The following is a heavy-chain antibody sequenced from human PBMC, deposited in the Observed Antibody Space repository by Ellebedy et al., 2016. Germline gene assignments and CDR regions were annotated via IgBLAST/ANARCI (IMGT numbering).Heavy chain of an antibody. CDR1: GFTFSSYA. V-gene: IGHV3-64D*06. CDR3: AKFGAMVRGVIMDS. Sequence: GGSLRLSXSASGFTFSSYAMHWVRQAPGKGLEYVSAISSNGGSTYYADSVKGRFTISRDNSKNTLYRQMSSLRAEDTAVYYCAKFGAMVRGVIMDSWGQGTLVTVSS. CDR2: ISSNGGST. D-gene: IGHD3-10*01. J-gene: IGHJ5*02.